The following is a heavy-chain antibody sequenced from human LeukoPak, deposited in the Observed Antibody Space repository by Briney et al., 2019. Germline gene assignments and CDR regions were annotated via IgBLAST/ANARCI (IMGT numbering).Heavy chain of an antibody. CDR1: GFTFGDHG. J-gene: IGHJ4*02. CDR3: AAGDRNGWYFDY. Sequence: GGSLRLSCAASGFTFGDHGMSWVRQVPGQGLGWVSGINWNGGSTGYADSVKGRFTISRDNAKNSLYLQMNSLRAEDTALYYCAAGDRNGWYFDYWGQGTLVTVSS. CDR2: INWNGGST. V-gene: IGHV3-20*04. D-gene: IGHD6-19*01.